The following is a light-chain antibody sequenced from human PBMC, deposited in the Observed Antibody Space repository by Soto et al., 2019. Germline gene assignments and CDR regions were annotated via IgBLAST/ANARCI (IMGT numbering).Light chain of an antibody. CDR2: DAS. J-gene: IGKJ2*01. Sequence: DIQMTQSPSTLSASVGDRVSISCRASQSLDKWLAWYQQKPGEAPKLLVSDASNLESGVSSRFTGSGSGTEFTLTISSLQPDDFAIYCCQQYTRYPYTFGQGTKLEIK. CDR1: QSLDKW. V-gene: IGKV1-5*01. CDR3: QQYTRYPYT.